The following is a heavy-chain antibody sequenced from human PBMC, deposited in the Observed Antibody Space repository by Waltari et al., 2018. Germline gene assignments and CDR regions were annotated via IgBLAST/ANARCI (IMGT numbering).Heavy chain of an antibody. CDR3: AKIGYAVGATSDRNY. V-gene: IGHV4-34*01. J-gene: IGHJ4*02. CDR2: INHSGST. Sequence: QEQLQQWGAGLLKPSETLSLTCAVYGGSFSGYYWSWIRQPPGQGLEWIGEINHSGSTNYNPSLKSRVTISVDTSKNQFSRKLSSVTAADTAVYYCAKIGYAVGATSDRNYWGQGTLVTVSS. D-gene: IGHD1-26*01. CDR1: GGSFSGYY.